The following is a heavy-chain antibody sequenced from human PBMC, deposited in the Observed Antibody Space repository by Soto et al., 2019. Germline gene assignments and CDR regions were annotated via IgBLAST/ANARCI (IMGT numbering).Heavy chain of an antibody. D-gene: IGHD6-13*01. J-gene: IGHJ3*02. Sequence: GGSLRLSCAASGFTFSSYSMNWVRQAPGKGLEWVSSISSSSSYIYYADSVKGRFTISRDNAKNSLYLQMNSLRAEDTAVYYCARAAHKTHAFDIWGQGTMVTVSS. CDR1: GFTFSSYS. CDR2: ISSSSSYI. V-gene: IGHV3-21*01. CDR3: ARAAHKTHAFDI.